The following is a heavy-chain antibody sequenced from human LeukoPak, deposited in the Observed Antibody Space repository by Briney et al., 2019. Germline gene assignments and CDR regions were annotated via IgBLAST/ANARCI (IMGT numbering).Heavy chain of an antibody. CDR3: AREERGSSYGWAFDI. Sequence: SQTLSLTCTVSGGSISGGSYYWSWIRQPAGKGLEWIGRIYTSGNSNYNPSLKSRVTISVDASKNQFSLKLSSVTAADTALYYCAREERGSSYGWAFDIWGQGTMFTVSS. J-gene: IGHJ3*02. D-gene: IGHD5-18*01. CDR2: IYTSGNS. CDR1: GGSISGGSYY. V-gene: IGHV4-61*02.